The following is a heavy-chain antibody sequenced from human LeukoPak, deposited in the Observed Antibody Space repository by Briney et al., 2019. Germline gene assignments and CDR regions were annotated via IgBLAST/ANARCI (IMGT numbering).Heavy chain of an antibody. CDR1: GFTFSNAW. CDR2: IKSKIDGGTT. CDR3: YASRFGY. V-gene: IGHV3-15*07. J-gene: IGHJ4*02. D-gene: IGHD6-6*01. Sequence: GGSLRLSCAASGFTFSNAWMNWVRQAPGKGLEWVGRIKSKIDGGTTDYAAPVKGRFTISRDDSKNTLYLQMNSLKTEDTAVYSCYASRFGYWGQGTLVTVSS.